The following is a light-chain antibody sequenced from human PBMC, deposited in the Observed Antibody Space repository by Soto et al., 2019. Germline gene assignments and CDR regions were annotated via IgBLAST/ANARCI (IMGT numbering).Light chain of an antibody. Sequence: EIVLTQSPATLSLSPGERATLSCGASQSVNSNNLAWYQQKPGLAPRLLIYDVSNRASGIPDRFSGSGSGTDFPLTSSRLEPEDFAVYYCQFYDNSPTFGQGTKVEIK. V-gene: IGKV3D-20*01. J-gene: IGKJ1*01. CDR1: QSVNSNN. CDR2: DVS. CDR3: QFYDNSPT.